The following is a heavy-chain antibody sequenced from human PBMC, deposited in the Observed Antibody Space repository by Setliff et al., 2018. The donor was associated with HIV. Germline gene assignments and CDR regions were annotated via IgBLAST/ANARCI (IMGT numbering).Heavy chain of an antibody. CDR3: ARRTFGSGRIDP. V-gene: IGHV4-61*09. CDR2: IHTSGST. J-gene: IGHJ5*02. D-gene: IGHD3-16*01. Sequence: LSLTCSVSSDSISSGSYYWSWIRLPAGKGLEWIGQIHTSGSTNYDPSLKSRLTISIDTSKNQFSLKLNSVTDTDTAVYYCARRTFGSGRIDPWGQGTLVTVSS. CDR1: SDSISSGSYY.